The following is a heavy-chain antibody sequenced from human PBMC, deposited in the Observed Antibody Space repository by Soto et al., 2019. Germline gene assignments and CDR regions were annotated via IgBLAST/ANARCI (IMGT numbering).Heavy chain of an antibody. V-gene: IGHV3-23*01. CDR3: ASRTSGWYFDY. CDR1: GFTFSSYA. J-gene: IGHJ4*02. D-gene: IGHD6-19*01. Sequence: GGSLRLACAASGFTFSSYATNWVRQAPGKGLEWVSVISGSGGSTYYADSVKGRFTISRDNSKNKLYLQMNSLRAEDTAVYYCASRTSGWYFDYWGQGTLVTVSS. CDR2: ISGSGGST.